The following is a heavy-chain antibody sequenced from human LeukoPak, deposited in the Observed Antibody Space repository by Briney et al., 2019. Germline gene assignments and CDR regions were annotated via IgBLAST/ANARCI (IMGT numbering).Heavy chain of an antibody. CDR3: AKEGVTMIVVVFDY. CDR2: IWYDGSNK. CDR1: GFTFSSYG. J-gene: IGHJ4*02. D-gene: IGHD3-22*01. Sequence: GGSLRLSCAASGFTFSSYGMHWVRQAPGKGLEWVAVIWYDGSNKYYADSVKGRFTISRDNSKNTLYLLMNSLRAEDTAVYYCAKEGVTMIVVVFDYWGQGTLVTVSS. V-gene: IGHV3-33*06.